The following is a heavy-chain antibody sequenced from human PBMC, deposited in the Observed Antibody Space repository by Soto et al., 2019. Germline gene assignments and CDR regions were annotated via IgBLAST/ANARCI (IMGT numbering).Heavy chain of an antibody. D-gene: IGHD4-17*01. CDR2: ISGSAAST. CDR3: AKATHYGDYYFDS. J-gene: IGHJ4*02. V-gene: IGHV3-23*01. Sequence: VGSLRLSCSASGFTFSSYEMNWVRQAPGKGLEWVSGISGSAASTFYTDSVKGRFTISRDNSRNTLFLQLDSLRAEDTAIYYCAKATHYGDYYFDSWGLGTLVTVSS. CDR1: GFTFSSYE.